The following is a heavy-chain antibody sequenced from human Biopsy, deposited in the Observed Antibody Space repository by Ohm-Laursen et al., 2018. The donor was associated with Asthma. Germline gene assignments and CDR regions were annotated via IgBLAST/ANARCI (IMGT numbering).Heavy chain of an antibody. V-gene: IGHV4-59*01. Sequence: SEALSLTCIVSGGSINNFYWSWIRQPPGKGLGSIGHVYYSGSTNYNPSLKSRVTISIDASKNQFSLKLTSVTAADTAVYYCARGVDRVTGLLDHFDSWGQGTLVTVSS. CDR1: GGSINNFY. D-gene: IGHD2-21*02. J-gene: IGHJ4*02. CDR2: VYYSGST. CDR3: ARGVDRVTGLLDHFDS.